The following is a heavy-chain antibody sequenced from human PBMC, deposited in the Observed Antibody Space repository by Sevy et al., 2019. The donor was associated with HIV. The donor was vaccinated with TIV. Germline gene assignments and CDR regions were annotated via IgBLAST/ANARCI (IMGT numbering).Heavy chain of an antibody. CDR3: ASIPYYYDSSGYHFHFDY. V-gene: IGHV3-33*01. D-gene: IGHD3-22*01. CDR2: IWYDGSNK. CDR1: GFTFSSYG. Sequence: GGSLRLSCAASGFTFSSYGMHWVRQAPGKGLEWVAVIWYDGSNKYYADSVKGRFTISRDNSKNTLYLQMNSLRAEDTAVYYCASIPYYYDSSGYHFHFDYWGQGTLVTVSS. J-gene: IGHJ4*02.